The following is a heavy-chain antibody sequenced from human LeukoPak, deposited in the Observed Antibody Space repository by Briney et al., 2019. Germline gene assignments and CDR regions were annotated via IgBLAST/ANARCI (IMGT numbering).Heavy chain of an antibody. Sequence: ASVKVSCKASGYTFTSYGISWVRQAPGQGLEWMGWISAYNGNTNYAQKLQGRVTMTTDTSTSTAYMELRSLRSDDTAVYYCATASRRAVALDYWGQGTLVTVSS. CDR1: GYTFTSYG. J-gene: IGHJ4*02. CDR3: ATASRRAVALDY. CDR2: ISAYNGNT. V-gene: IGHV1-18*01. D-gene: IGHD6-19*01.